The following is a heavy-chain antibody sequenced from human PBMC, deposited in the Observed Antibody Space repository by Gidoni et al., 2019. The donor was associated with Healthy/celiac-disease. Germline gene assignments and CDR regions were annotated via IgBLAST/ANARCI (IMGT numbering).Heavy chain of an antibody. Sequence: EVQLVESGGGLVQPGRSLRLSCTASGFTFGVYAMSWFRQAPGKGLEWVGFIRSKAYGGTTEYAASVKGRFTISRDDSKSIAYLQMNSLKTEDTAVYYCTRLGDYYDSSGYPDYWGQGTLVTVSS. CDR1: GFTFGVYA. J-gene: IGHJ4*02. V-gene: IGHV3-49*03. CDR3: TRLGDYYDSSGYPDY. D-gene: IGHD3-22*01. CDR2: IRSKAYGGTT.